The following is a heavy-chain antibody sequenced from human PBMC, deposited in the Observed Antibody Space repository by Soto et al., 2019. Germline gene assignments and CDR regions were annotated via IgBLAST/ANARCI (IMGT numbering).Heavy chain of an antibody. D-gene: IGHD6-19*01. CDR3: ASSYSSGWYYYFDY. CDR2: INGDGSST. CDR1: GFTFSSHW. V-gene: IGHV3-74*01. Sequence: GGSLRLSCAASGFTFSSHWMHWVRQAPGKGLVWVSRINGDGSSTSYADSVKGRFTISRDNAKNMLYLQVNSLRAEDTAVYYCASSYSSGWYYYFDYWGQGTLVTVSS. J-gene: IGHJ4*02.